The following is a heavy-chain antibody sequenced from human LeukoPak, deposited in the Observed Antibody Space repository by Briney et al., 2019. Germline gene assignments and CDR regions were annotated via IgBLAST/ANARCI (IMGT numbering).Heavy chain of an antibody. D-gene: IGHD6-6*01. CDR2: ISTYNGNT. CDR1: GYTFTSYG. CDR3: ARAPSPVYSGMDV. Sequence: ASVKVSCKAPGYTFTSYGISWVRQAPGQGLKWMGWISTYNGNTNYAQKLQGRVTMTTDTSTSTAYMELRSLRSDDTAVYYCARAPSPVYSGMDVWGQGTTVTVSS. J-gene: IGHJ6*02. V-gene: IGHV1-18*01.